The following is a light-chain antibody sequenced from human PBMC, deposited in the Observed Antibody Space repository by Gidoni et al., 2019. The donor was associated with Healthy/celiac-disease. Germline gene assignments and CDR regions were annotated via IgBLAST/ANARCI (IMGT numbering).Light chain of an antibody. CDR2: DAS. CDR1: QDISNY. CDR3: QQYDHLPRT. V-gene: IGKV1-33*01. J-gene: IGKJ4*01. Sequence: DIQMTQSPSSLSASVGDRVTITCQASQDISNYLNWYQQKPGKAPKLLIYDASNLETGVPSRFSGSGSGTDFTFSISSLQPEDIVTYYFQQYDHLPRTFCGGTKVEIK.